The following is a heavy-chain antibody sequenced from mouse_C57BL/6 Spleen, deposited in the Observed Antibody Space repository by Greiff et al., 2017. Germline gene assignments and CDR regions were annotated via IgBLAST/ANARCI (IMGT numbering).Heavy chain of an antibody. CDR3: ARQDYSNYEDYAMDY. J-gene: IGHJ4*01. CDR2: ISSGGSYT. D-gene: IGHD2-5*01. CDR1: GFTFSSYG. V-gene: IGHV5-6*01. Sequence: EVNVVESGGDLVKPGGSLKLSCAASGFTFSSYGMSWVRQTPDKRLEWVATISSGGSYTYYPDSVKGRFTISRDNAKNTLYLQMSSLKSEDTAMYYCARQDYSNYEDYAMDYWGQGTSGTVSS.